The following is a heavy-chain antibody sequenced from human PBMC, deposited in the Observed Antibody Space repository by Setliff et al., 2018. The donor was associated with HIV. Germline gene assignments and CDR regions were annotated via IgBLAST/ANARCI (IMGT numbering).Heavy chain of an antibody. CDR1: GVTLSDSA. V-gene: IGHV3-73*01. CDR2: IRG. CDR3: AADFLFSYYGL. D-gene: IGHD3-16*01. J-gene: IGHJ3*01. Sequence: GGSLRLSCAASGVTLSDSAIHWVRQASGKGLEWVGRIRGEYGASVSGRFTIYRDDSKNTAFLQMNNLRSEDTGKYYCAADFLFSYYGLWGQGTMVTVSS.